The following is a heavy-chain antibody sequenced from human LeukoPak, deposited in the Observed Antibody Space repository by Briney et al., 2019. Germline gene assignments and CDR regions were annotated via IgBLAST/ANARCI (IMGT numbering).Heavy chain of an antibody. CDR2: ISAYNGNT. J-gene: IGHJ4*02. CDR3: ARVPYDDVQTAFDY. D-gene: IGHD1-1*01. V-gene: IGHV1-18*01. Sequence: GASVKVSCKASGYTFTSYGISWVRQAPGQGLEWMGWISAYNGNTNYAQKLQGRVTMTTDTSTSTAYMELRSLRSDDTAVYYCARVPYDDVQTAFDYWGQGTLVTVSS. CDR1: GYTFTSYG.